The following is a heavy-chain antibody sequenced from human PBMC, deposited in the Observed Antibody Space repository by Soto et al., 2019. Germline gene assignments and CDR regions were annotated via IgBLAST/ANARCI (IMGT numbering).Heavy chain of an antibody. CDR1: GFTFSSYA. CDR2: ISGSGGST. Sequence: GGSLRLSCAASGFTFSSYAMSWVRQAPGKGLEWVSAISGSGGSTYYADSVKGRFTISRDNSKNTLYLQMNSLRAEDTAVYYCAKLTTYYDFWSGYSNWFDPWGQGTLVTVSS. D-gene: IGHD3-3*01. J-gene: IGHJ5*02. CDR3: AKLTTYYDFWSGYSNWFDP. V-gene: IGHV3-23*01.